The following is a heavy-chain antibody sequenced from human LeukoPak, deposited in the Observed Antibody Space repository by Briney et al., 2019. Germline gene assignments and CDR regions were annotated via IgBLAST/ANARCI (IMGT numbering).Heavy chain of an antibody. J-gene: IGHJ4*02. Sequence: KPGGSLRLSCAASGFTLTSYAMIWVRQAPGKGLEWVSSISSTSTYLYYADSVKGRFTISRDNAKDFLYLQMNSLRAEDTAVYFCARSRTTVTKDALDYWGQGTLVTVSS. V-gene: IGHV3-21*06. D-gene: IGHD4-17*01. CDR2: ISSTSTYL. CDR3: ARSRTTVTKDALDY. CDR1: GFTLTSYA.